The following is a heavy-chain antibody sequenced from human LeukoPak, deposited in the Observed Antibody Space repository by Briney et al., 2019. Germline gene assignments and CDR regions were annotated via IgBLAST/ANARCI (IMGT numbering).Heavy chain of an antibody. CDR1: GYTFTSYD. V-gene: IGHV1-8*01. D-gene: IGHD1-26*01. CDR3: ARDSRGTSGSYHLFDY. CDR2: MNPNSGNT. Sequence: ASVKVSCKASGYTFTSYDINWVRQATGQGLEWMGWMNPNSGNTGYAQKLQGRVTMTTDTSTSTAYMELRSLRSDDTAVYYCARDSRGTSGSYHLFDYWGQGTLVTVSS. J-gene: IGHJ4*02.